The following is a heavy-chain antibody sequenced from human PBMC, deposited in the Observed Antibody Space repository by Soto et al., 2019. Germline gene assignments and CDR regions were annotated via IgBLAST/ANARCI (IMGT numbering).Heavy chain of an antibody. V-gene: IGHV3-7*01. CDR2: IKQDGSEK. CDR3: ARDSPSGWLVRLGLLDY. CDR1: GFTFSSYW. Sequence: GGSLRLSCAASGFTFSSYWMSWVRQAPGKGLEWVANIKQDGSEKYYVDSVKGRFTISRDNAKNSLYLQMNSLRAEDTAVYYCARDSPSGWLVRLGLLDYWGQGTLVTVSS. J-gene: IGHJ4*02. D-gene: IGHD3-16*01.